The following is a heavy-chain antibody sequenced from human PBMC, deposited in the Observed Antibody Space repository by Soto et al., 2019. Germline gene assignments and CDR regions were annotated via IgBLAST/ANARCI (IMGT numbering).Heavy chain of an antibody. Sequence: GGSLRLSCAASGFTFSSYDMHWVRQATGKGLEWVSAIGTAGDTYYPGSVKGRFTLSRENAKNSLYLQMNSLRAGDTAVYYCARGYTYYGMDVWGQGTTVTVSS. J-gene: IGHJ6*02. CDR1: GFTFSSYD. D-gene: IGHD1-20*01. V-gene: IGHV3-13*01. CDR2: IGTAGDT. CDR3: ARGYTYYGMDV.